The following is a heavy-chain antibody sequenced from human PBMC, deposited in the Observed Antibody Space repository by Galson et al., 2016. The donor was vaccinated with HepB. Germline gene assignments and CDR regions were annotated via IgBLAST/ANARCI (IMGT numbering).Heavy chain of an antibody. CDR2: IGGNGRPT. CDR3: ARGGGHGFFDY. Sequence: SPRLPCAASGFTFYNSAMDWVRQAPGGGLEWVAAIGGNGRPTYYADSVRGRFSISRDNSKNTLYLQRNSLRAEDTALYYCARGGGHGFFDYWGQGTQVTVSS. D-gene: IGHD3-10*01. CDR1: GFTFYNSA. J-gene: IGHJ4*02. V-gene: IGHV3-23*01.